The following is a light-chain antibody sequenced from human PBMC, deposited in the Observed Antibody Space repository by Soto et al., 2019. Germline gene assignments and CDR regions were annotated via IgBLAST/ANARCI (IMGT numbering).Light chain of an antibody. V-gene: IGKV1-5*03. CDR3: QHYNTYPLT. J-gene: IGKJ4*01. CDR2: KAS. CDR1: RMIGSW. Sequence: DIQMTQSPSTLSASEGDKATITCRAIRMIGSWLAWYQHKPGKAPKVLIYKASTLESGVPSRFSGSGSGTEFTLTISSLQPDDFATYYCQHYNTYPLTFGGGTKVEIK.